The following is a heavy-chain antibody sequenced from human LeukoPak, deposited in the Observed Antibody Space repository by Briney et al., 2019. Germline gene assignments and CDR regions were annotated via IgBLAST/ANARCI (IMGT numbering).Heavy chain of an antibody. D-gene: IGHD6-6*01. J-gene: IGHJ4*02. V-gene: IGHV4-39*01. CDR3: ARPGPRAARHPFDY. CDR2: IYYSGST. CDR1: GGSISSSSYY. Sequence: SETLSLTCTVSGGSISSSSYYWGWIRQPPGKGLEWIGSIYYSGSTYYNPSLKSRVTISVDTSKNQFPLKLSSVTAADTAVYYCARPGPRAARHPFDYWGQGTLVTVSS.